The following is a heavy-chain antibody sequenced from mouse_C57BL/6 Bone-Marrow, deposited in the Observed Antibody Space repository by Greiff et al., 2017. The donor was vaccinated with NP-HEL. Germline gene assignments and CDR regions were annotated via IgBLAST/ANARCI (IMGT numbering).Heavy chain of an antibody. V-gene: IGHV1-55*01. Sequence: QVQLQQPGAELVKSGASAKMSCKASGYTFTSYWITWVKQRPGQGLEWIGDIYPGSGSTNYNEKFKSKATLTVDTSSSTAYMQLSSLTSEDSAVYYCARERHYGSSPYWDQGTTLTISS. CDR3: ARERHYGSSPY. CDR2: IYPGSGST. D-gene: IGHD1-1*01. J-gene: IGHJ2*01. CDR1: GYTFTSYW.